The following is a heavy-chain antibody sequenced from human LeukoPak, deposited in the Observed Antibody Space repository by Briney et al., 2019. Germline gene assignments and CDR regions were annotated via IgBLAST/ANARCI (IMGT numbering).Heavy chain of an antibody. J-gene: IGHJ4*02. CDR2: ISSSGSTI. D-gene: IGHD3-16*02. V-gene: IGHV3-48*03. Sequence: GGSLRLSCAASGFTFSSYEMNWVRQAPGKGLEWVSYISSSGSTIYYADSVKGRFTISRDNAKNSLYLQMNSLRAEDTAVYYCARLREITFGGVIGIDYWGQGTLVTVSS. CDR3: ARLREITFGGVIGIDY. CDR1: GFTFSSYE.